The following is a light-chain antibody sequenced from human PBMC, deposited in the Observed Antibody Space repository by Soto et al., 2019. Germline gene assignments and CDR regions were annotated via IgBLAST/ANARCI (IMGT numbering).Light chain of an antibody. CDR3: QQYNNWPRT. V-gene: IGKV3-20*01. Sequence: EIWLTQSPGTLSASPGESVTLSCGTSQSVSSSSLAWYQQKPGQAPRLLIYGASNRATGIPDRFSGSGSGTDFTLTISSLQSEDFAVYYCQQYNNWPRTFGQGTKVDIK. J-gene: IGKJ1*01. CDR1: QSVSSSS. CDR2: GAS.